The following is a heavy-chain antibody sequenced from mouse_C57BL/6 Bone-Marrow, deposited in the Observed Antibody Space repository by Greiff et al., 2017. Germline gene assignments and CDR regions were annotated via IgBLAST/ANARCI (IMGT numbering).Heavy chain of an antibody. Sequence: QVQLQQSGAELVRPGASVKLSCKTSGYTFTSYWIHWVKQRPGQGLEWIARICPGTGTTYYNEKFKDKGTLTADKSSSTAYMQLSSLKSEDSAVYFCARSDTGTGGIDFGGQGTSVTVSA. D-gene: IGHD4-1*01. CDR3: ARSDTGTGGIDF. V-gene: IGHV1S132*01. CDR1: GYTFTSYW. CDR2: ICPGTGTT. J-gene: IGHJ4*01.